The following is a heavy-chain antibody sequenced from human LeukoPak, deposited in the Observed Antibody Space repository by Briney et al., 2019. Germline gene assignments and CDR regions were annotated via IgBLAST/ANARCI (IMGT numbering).Heavy chain of an antibody. V-gene: IGHV3-9*01. CDR1: GFTFSSYW. J-gene: IGHJ4*02. D-gene: IGHD4-17*01. CDR2: INWNSGSI. Sequence: GGSLRLSCAASGFTFSSYWMHWVRQAPGKGLEWVSGINWNSGSIGYADSVKGRFTISRDNAKNSLYLQMNSLRAEDTALYYCTKVGGVTSGPFDYWGQGTLVTVSS. CDR3: TKVGGVTSGPFDY.